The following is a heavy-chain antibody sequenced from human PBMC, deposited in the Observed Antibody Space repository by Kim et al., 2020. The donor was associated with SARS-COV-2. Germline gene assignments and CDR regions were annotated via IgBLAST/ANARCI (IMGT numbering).Heavy chain of an antibody. CDR2: MNPNSGNT. D-gene: IGHD3-10*01. CDR3: ARGSRGSGSCYQGWFDP. CDR1: GYTFTSYD. Sequence: ASVKVSCKASGYTFTSYDFHWVRQATGQGLEWMGWMNPNSGNTGYAQNFQGRVTMTRNSSINTAYMELSSLTSEDTAVYYCARGSRGSGSCYQGWFDPWGQGTLVAVSS. J-gene: IGHJ5*02. V-gene: IGHV1-8*01.